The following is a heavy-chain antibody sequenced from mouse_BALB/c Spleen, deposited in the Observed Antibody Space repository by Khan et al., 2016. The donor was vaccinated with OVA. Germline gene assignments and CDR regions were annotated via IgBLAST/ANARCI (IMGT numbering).Heavy chain of an antibody. J-gene: IGHJ3*01. CDR1: GDSITSGY. CDR3: ARTTYRYACAY. D-gene: IGHD2-14*01. CDR2: MIYTGYT. V-gene: IGHV3-8*02. Sequence: EVQLQESGPSLVKPSQTLSLTCSVTGDSITSGYWSWIRKFPGNKLEYMGYMIYTGYTVYNPSLKSRLAITPHTSKNQYYLQLNSVTTEDTATYYCARTTYRYACAYWGQGTLVTVSA.